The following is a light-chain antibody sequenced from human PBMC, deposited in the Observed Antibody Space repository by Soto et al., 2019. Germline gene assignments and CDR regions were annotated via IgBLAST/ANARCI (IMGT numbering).Light chain of an antibody. CDR3: CSYAGSTTWV. Sequence: QSALTQPASVSGSPGQSITISCAGTSSDIGGYNHVSWYQQHPGKAPKVMIFEVTKRPSGVSNRFSASKSGNTASLTISGVQPEDEADYYCCSYAGSTTWVFGGGTKLTVL. CDR1: SSDIGGYNH. CDR2: EVT. V-gene: IGLV2-23*02. J-gene: IGLJ3*02.